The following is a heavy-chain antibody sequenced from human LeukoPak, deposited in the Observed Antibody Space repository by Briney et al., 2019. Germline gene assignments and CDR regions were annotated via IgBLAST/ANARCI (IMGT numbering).Heavy chain of an antibody. CDR2: ISYDGSNK. V-gene: IGHV3-30*04. Sequence: GGSLRLSCAASGFTFSSYAMHWVRQAPGKGLEWVALISYDGSNKYYADSVKGRFTISRDNSKNTLYLQMNSLRAEDTAVYYCAGLGGYCSSTTCLTSFDYWGQGTLVTVSS. D-gene: IGHD2-2*01. CDR3: AGLGGYCSSTTCLTSFDY. J-gene: IGHJ4*02. CDR1: GFTFSSYA.